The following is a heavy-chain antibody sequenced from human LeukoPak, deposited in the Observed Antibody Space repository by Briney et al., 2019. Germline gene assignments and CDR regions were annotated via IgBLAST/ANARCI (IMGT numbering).Heavy chain of an antibody. J-gene: IGHJ4*02. D-gene: IGHD6-19*01. CDR2: ISYDGSNK. V-gene: IGHV3-30*01. Sequence: PGGSLRLSCAASGFTFSSYAMHWVRQAPGKGLEWVAVISYDGSNKYYADSVKGRFTISRDNSKNTLYLQMNSLRAEDTAVYYCARDSVAVAVVPYYFDYWGQGTLVTVSS. CDR3: ARDSVAVAVVPYYFDY. CDR1: GFTFSSYA.